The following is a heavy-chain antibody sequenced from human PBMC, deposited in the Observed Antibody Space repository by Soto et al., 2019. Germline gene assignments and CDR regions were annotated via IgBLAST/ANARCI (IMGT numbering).Heavy chain of an antibody. CDR3: ARSPFLECN. D-gene: IGHD3-3*02. V-gene: IGHV3-48*03. CDR1: GFTFSSYE. J-gene: IGHJ4*02. Sequence: LRLSCATSGFTFSSYEMNWVRQAPGKGLEWVSYIGFSGGTKYYADSVKGRFTISRDNAKNSLFLQMNSLRVEDTAVYYCARSPFLECNWAQGTLVTVPQ. CDR2: IGFSGGTK.